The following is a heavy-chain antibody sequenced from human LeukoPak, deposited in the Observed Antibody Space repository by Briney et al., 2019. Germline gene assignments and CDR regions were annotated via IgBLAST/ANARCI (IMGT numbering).Heavy chain of an antibody. CDR3: ARVSSSSWWALDY. CDR1: GFTFSSYS. Sequence: GGSLRLSWAASGFTFSSYSMNWVRKAPGKGLEWVSSISSSSSYIYYADSVKGRFTISRDNAKNSLYLQMNSLRAEDTAVYYCARVSSSSWWALDYWGQGTLVTVSS. D-gene: IGHD6-13*01. V-gene: IGHV3-21*01. J-gene: IGHJ4*02. CDR2: ISSSSSYI.